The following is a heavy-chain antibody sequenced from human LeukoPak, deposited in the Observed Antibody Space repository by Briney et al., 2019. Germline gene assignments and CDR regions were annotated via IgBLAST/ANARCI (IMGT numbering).Heavy chain of an antibody. CDR3: AKDWRHIVVVSSPGYFDY. V-gene: IGHV3-49*04. Sequence: PGGSLRLSCAASGFTFGDYAMSWVREGPGGGLGWGGFIRSKAYGGTTEYAASVKGRFIISRDDSKSIAYLQMNSLRAEDTAVYYCAKDWRHIVVVSSPGYFDYWGQGTLVTVSS. CDR2: IRSKAYGGTT. CDR1: GFTFGDYA. J-gene: IGHJ4*02. D-gene: IGHD2-21*01.